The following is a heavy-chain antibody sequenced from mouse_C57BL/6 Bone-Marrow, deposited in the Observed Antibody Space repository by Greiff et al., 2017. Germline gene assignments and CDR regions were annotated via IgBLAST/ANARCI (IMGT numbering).Heavy chain of an antibody. V-gene: IGHV1-64*01. CDR1: GYTFTSYW. CDR3: ARLENGNYYFDY. J-gene: IGHJ2*01. CDR2: IHPNSGST. Sequence: QVQLQQPGAELVKPGASVKLSCKASGYTFTSYWMPWVKPRPGQGLEWIGMIHPNSGSTNYNEKFKSKATLTVDKSSSTAYMQLSSLTSEDSAVYYCARLENGNYYFDYWGQGTTLTVSS. D-gene: IGHD2-1*01.